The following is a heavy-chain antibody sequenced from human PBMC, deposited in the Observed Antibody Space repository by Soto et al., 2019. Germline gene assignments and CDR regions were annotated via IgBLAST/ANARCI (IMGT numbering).Heavy chain of an antibody. V-gene: IGHV1-69*01. J-gene: IGHJ6*02. Sequence: SVEVSCQASADTFSRHTIRSMRQAPWPAPPPMGGIIPIFGTANYAQKFQGRVTITADEATSTAYMELSSLRSEDTAVYYCARGHCSGGSCYDYYYYYGMDVWGQGTRVTAS. D-gene: IGHD2-15*01. CDR3: ARGHCSGGSCYDYYYYYGMDV. CDR1: ADTFSRHT. CDR2: IIPIFGTA.